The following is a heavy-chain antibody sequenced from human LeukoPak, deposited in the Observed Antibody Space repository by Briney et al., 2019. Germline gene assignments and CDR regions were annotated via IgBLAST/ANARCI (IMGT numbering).Heavy chain of an antibody. CDR2: ISSSSSYT. CDR3: AKDLTGYYPTIAFDI. J-gene: IGHJ3*02. CDR1: GFTFSDYY. D-gene: IGHD3-9*01. Sequence: GGSLRLSCAASGFTFSDYYMSCIRQAPGEGLEWVSYISSSSSYTNYADSVKGRFTISRDNAKNSLYLQMNSLRAEDTAVYYCAKDLTGYYPTIAFDIWGQGTMVTISS. V-gene: IGHV3-11*06.